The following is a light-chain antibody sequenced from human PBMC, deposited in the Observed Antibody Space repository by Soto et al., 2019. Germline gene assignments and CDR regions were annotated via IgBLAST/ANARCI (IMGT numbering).Light chain of an antibody. V-gene: IGKV1-27*01. Sequence: DIQMTQSPSSLSASVGDRVTITCRARQAINNYLAWYQQKPGKVPTLLISAASTLQSGVPSRFSGRGSGTDFTLTISSLQPEDVATYYCQKFNAVPTFGGGTKVEI. CDR1: QAINNY. J-gene: IGKJ4*01. CDR3: QKFNAVPT. CDR2: AAS.